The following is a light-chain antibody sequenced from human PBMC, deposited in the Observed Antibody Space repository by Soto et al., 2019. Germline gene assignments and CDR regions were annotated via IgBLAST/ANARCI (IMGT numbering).Light chain of an antibody. CDR3: QQYNNWPPN. J-gene: IGKJ5*01. Sequence: EIVMTQSPATLSVSPGQRATLSCRASQSVGSSLAWYQHKRGQAPRLLIFGASTRATGIPARFSGSGSATEFTLTISSLQSEDFAVYFCQQYNNWPPNFGQGTRLEIK. V-gene: IGKV3-15*01. CDR1: QSVGSS. CDR2: GAS.